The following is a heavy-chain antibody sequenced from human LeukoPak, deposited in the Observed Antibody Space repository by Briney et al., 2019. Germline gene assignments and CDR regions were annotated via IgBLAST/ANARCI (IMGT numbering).Heavy chain of an antibody. CDR3: ARSLEYYDFWSGHPRAEYFQH. V-gene: IGHV1-69*13. CDR1: GGTFSSYA. Sequence: ASVKVSCKASGGTFSSYAISWVRQASGQGLEWMGGIIPIFGTANYAQKFQGRVTITADESTSTAYMELSSLRSEDTAVYYCARSLEYYDFWSGHPRAEYFQHWGQGTLVTVSS. J-gene: IGHJ1*01. D-gene: IGHD3-3*01. CDR2: IIPIFGTA.